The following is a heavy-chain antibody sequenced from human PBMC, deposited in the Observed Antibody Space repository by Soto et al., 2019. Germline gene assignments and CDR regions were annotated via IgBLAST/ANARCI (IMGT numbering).Heavy chain of an antibody. D-gene: IGHD1-26*01. V-gene: IGHV1-69*13. Sequence: ASLKVSCKASGYTFTSYGISWVRQAPGQGLEWMGGIIPIFGTANYAQKFQGRVTITADESTSTAYMELSSLRSEDTAVYYCARASVGATSYYYGMDVWGQGTTVTVSS. CDR2: IIPIFGTA. CDR1: GYTFTSYG. J-gene: IGHJ6*02. CDR3: ARASVGATSYYYGMDV.